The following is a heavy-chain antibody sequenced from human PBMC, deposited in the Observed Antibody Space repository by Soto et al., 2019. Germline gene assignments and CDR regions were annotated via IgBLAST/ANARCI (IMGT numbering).Heavy chain of an antibody. J-gene: IGHJ4*02. CDR1: GYTFTSYY. Sequence: QVQLVQSGAEVKKPGASVKVSCKASGYTFTSYYIHWVRQAPGQGLAWMGIINPGSGTTSYAQKFQSRVTMTRDTSTSTVYMELSSLRSEDTAVYYCARATTVNYYFDHWGQGTLVTVSS. CDR2: INPGSGTT. CDR3: ARATTVNYYFDH. D-gene: IGHD4-17*01. V-gene: IGHV1-46*01.